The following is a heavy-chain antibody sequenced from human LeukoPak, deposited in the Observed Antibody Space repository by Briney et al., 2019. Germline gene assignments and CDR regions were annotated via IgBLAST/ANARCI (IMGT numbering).Heavy chain of an antibody. D-gene: IGHD2-21*02. V-gene: IGHV4-59*01. CDR1: GVSISSYY. Sequence: SETLSLTCTVSGVSISSYYWSWIRQPPGKGLEWIGCISYSGSSTYNPSLKSRVTISVDTYKNQFSLKVTSVTAADTAVYYCARGVTTGLDWFDPWGQGTLVTVSS. CDR3: ARGVTTGLDWFDP. J-gene: IGHJ5*02. CDR2: ISYSGSS.